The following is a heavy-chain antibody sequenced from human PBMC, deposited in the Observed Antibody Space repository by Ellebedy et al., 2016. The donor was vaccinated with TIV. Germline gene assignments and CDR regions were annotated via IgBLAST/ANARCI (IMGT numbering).Heavy chain of an antibody. CDR3: ARVSMVRGALYYFDY. D-gene: IGHD3-10*01. CDR2: INHTGST. V-gene: IGHV4-34*01. Sequence: SETLSLTXAVYGGSFSGYYWSWIRQPPGKGLEWIGEINHTGSTNYNPSLKSRVTISVDTSKNQFSLKLSSVTAADTAVYYCARVSMVRGALYYFDYWGQGTLVTVSS. J-gene: IGHJ4*02. CDR1: GGSFSGYY.